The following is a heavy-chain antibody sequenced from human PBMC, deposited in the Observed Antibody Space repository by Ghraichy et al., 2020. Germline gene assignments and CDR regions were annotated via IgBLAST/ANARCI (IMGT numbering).Heavy chain of an antibody. D-gene: IGHD4/OR15-4a*01. CDR1: GGSISSSSYY. J-gene: IGHJ4*02. Sequence: SETLSLTCAVSGGSISSSSYYWGWIRQPPGKGLEWIGTIYYNGNTYYSPSLKSRLTISVDTSENHFSLSLNSVTAADTAVYYCARIRSGANWYNTDYTYFDYWDPGTLVAVSS. CDR2: IYYNGNT. V-gene: IGHV4-39*07. CDR3: ARIRSGANWYNTDYTYFDY.